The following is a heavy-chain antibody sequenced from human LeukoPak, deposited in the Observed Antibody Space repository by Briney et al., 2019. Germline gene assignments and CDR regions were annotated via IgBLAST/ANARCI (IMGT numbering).Heavy chain of an antibody. CDR3: ARAGYSYGPSFDY. Sequence: SETLSLTCNVSGGSIRGYYWSWIRQPPGKGLEWIGYIYSSGSTNYNPPLKSRVTISVDTSKNQFSLKLSSVTAADTAVYYCARAGYSYGPSFDYWGQGTLVTVSS. CDR2: IYSSGST. J-gene: IGHJ4*02. CDR1: GGSIRGYY. D-gene: IGHD5-18*01. V-gene: IGHV4-59*01.